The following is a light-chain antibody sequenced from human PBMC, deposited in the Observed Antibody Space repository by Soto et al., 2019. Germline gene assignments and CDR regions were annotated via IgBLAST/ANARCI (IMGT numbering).Light chain of an antibody. Sequence: QSALTQPPSASGSPGQSVTISCTGTSGDVGGYNYVSWYQQHPGKAPKLMIYEVSNRPSGVSNRFSGSKSANTASLTISGLQAEDEADYYCSSYTSSSTLFGTGTKVTVL. V-gene: IGLV2-14*01. CDR2: EVS. CDR3: SSYTSSSTL. CDR1: SGDVGGYNY. J-gene: IGLJ1*01.